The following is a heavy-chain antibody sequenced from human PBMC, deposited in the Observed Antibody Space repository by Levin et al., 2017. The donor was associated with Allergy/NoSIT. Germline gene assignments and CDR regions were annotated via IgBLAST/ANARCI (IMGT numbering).Heavy chain of an antibody. CDR1: GFTFTSYE. Sequence: GGSLRLSCAASGFTFTSYEMNWVRQAPGKGLEWVSYIGSSGSTIYYADSVKGRFTISRDNAKNSLYLEMNSLRAEDTAVYYCARDITMVGGLRGYYYGMDVWGQGTTVTVSS. CDR3: ARDITMVGGLRGYYYGMDV. D-gene: IGHD3-10*01. CDR2: IGSSGSTI. J-gene: IGHJ6*02. V-gene: IGHV3-48*03.